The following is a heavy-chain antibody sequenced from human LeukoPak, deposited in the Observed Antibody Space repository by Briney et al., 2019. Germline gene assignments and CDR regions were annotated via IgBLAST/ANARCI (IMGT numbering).Heavy chain of an antibody. CDR3: ARASSGGYNWFDP. J-gene: IGHJ5*02. Sequence: SETLSLTCTVSGGSISSGSYYWSWIRQPAGKGLEWIGRIYTSGSTNYNPSLKSRVTISVDTSKNQFSLRLSSVAAADTAVYYCARASSGGYNWFDPWGQGTLVTVSS. V-gene: IGHV4-61*02. D-gene: IGHD6-19*01. CDR1: GGSISSGSYY. CDR2: IYTSGST.